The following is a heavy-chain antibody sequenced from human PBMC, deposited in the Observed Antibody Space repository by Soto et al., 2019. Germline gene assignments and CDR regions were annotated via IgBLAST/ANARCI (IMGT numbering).Heavy chain of an antibody. J-gene: IGHJ6*02. CDR3: ARDSFGDKLENFDWFPRGTMDV. V-gene: IGHV1-69*13. CDR1: GGTFSSYA. CDR2: IIPIFGTA. D-gene: IGHD3-9*01. Sequence: ASVKVSCKASGGTFSSYAISWVRQAPGQGLEWMGGIIPIFGTANYAQKFQGRVTITADESTSTAYMELSSLRSEDTAVYYCARDSFGDKLENFDWFPRGTMDVWGQGTTVTVYS.